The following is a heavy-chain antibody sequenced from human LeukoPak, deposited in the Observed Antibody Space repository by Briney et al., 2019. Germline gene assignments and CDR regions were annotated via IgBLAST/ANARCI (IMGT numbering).Heavy chain of an antibody. D-gene: IGHD3-3*01. Sequence: TGGSLRLSCAASEFTFSTYWMNWVRQAPGKGLEWVASIKQDGSEKNYVDSVKGRFTISRDNAKNSLYLQMNSLRAEDTAVYYCARRASNYDFWSGYNVWGKGTTVTVSS. CDR2: IKQDGSEK. CDR3: ARRASNYDFWSGYNV. J-gene: IGHJ6*04. CDR1: EFTFSTYW. V-gene: IGHV3-7*01.